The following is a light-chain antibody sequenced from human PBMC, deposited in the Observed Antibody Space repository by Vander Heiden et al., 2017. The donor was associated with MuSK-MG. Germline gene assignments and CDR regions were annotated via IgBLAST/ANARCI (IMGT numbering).Light chain of an antibody. J-gene: IGLJ2*01. CDR2: RGN. CDR1: NIGNKN. CDR3: QVWDSSTVV. Sequence: SYELTQPLSVSVALGQTARITCGGNNIGNKNVPWYQQKPGQAPVLVIYRGNNRPSGIPERFSGSNSGNTATLTISSAQAGDEADYYCQVWDSSTVVFGGGTKLTVL. V-gene: IGLV3-9*01.